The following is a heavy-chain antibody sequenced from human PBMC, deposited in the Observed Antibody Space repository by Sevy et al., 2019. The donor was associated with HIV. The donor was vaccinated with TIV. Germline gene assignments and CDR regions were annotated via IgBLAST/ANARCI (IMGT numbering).Heavy chain of an antibody. V-gene: IGHV3-30*02. CDR3: ARADCGGDCYLVFDY. CDR2: IRFDGNSK. CDR1: GFTFSTYG. J-gene: IGHJ4*02. Sequence: GGSLRLSCAASGFTFSTYGMHWVRQAPGKGLEWVAFIRFDGNSKYYADSVKGRFTICRDNSKKTLDLKLNSLTAEDTAVYYCARADCGGDCYLVFDYRGQGTLVTVSS. D-gene: IGHD2-21*01.